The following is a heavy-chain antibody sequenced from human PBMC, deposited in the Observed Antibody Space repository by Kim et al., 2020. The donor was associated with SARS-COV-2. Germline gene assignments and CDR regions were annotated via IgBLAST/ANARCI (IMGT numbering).Heavy chain of an antibody. J-gene: IGHJ4*02. D-gene: IGHD6-19*01. CDR3: ARRSVAGKPLSDY. CDR1: GGSISSSSYY. V-gene: IGHV4-39*01. Sequence: SETLSLTCTVSGGSISSSSYYWGWIRQPPGKGLEWIGSIYYSGSTYYNPSLKSRVTISVDTSKNQFSLKLSSVTAADTAVYYCARRSVAGKPLSDYWGQGTLVTVSS. CDR2: IYYSGST.